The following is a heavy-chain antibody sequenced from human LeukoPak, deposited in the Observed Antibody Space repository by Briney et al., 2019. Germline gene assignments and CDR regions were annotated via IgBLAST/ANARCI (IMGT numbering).Heavy chain of an antibody. D-gene: IGHD1-26*01. J-gene: IGHJ5*02. CDR1: GFTFSDYY. V-gene: IGHV3-11*01. Sequence: GGSLRLSCAASGFTFSDYYMSWIRQAPAKGLEWVSYISSSGSTIYYADSVKGRFTISRDNAKNSLYLQMNSLRAEDTAVYYCARESATPSYNWFDPWGQGTLVTVSS. CDR3: ARESATPSYNWFDP. CDR2: ISSSGSTI.